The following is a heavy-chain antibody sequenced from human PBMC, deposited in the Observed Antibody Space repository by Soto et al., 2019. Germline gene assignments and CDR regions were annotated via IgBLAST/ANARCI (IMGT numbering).Heavy chain of an antibody. Sequence: QVQLQESGPGLVKPSQTLSLTCTVSGGSISSGGYYWSWVRQHPGKGLEWIGYMYYSGSTYYNPSLKSRVTTSVDTSKNQLSLKLTSVTAADTAVYYCARAIVATTNWFDPWGQGTLVTISS. CDR2: MYYSGST. D-gene: IGHD5-12*01. CDR3: ARAIVATTNWFDP. J-gene: IGHJ5*02. V-gene: IGHV4-31*03. CDR1: GGSISSGGYY.